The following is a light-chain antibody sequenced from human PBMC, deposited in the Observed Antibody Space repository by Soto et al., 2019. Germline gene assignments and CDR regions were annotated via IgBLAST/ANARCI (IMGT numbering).Light chain of an antibody. J-gene: IGKJ2*01. CDR1: QSIGTY. CDR3: QQSYSPPPYT. V-gene: IGKV1-39*01. CDR2: GAS. Sequence: DIQMTQSTSSLSASVGDRVTITCRASQSIGTYLNWYQQKPGTAPKLLIYGASGLQSGVPSRFSGSGSGRDFTLSISSLQPEDFATYYCQQSYSPPPYTFCQGTKVEIK.